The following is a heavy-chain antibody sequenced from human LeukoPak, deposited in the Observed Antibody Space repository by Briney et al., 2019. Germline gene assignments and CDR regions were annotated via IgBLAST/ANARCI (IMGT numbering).Heavy chain of an antibody. CDR3: ARVQSPRYCSGGSCDSLGAWFDP. CDR2: MYYSGST. V-gene: IGHV4-59*01. D-gene: IGHD2-15*01. Sequence: SETLSLTCTVSGDSIRSYYWSWIRQPPGKGLEWIGYMYYSGSTNYNPSLKSRVTMSVDTSKNQFSLKLSSVTAADTAVYYCARVQSPRYCSGGSCDSLGAWFDPWGQGTLVTVSS. CDR1: GDSIRSYY. J-gene: IGHJ5*02.